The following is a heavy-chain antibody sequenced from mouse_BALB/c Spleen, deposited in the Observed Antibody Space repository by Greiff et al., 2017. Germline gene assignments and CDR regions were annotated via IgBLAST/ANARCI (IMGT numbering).Heavy chain of an antibody. J-gene: IGHJ3*01. CDR3: ARWVYGYGAY. V-gene: IGHV5-9*03. CDR2: ISSGGGNT. D-gene: IGHD1-2*01. Sequence: EVKLMESGGGLVKPGGSLKLSCAASGFTFSSYTMPWVRQTPEKRLEWVATISSGGGNTYYPDSVKGRFNISRDNAKNNLYLQISSLRSEDTALYYCARWVYGYGAYWGQGTLVTVSA. CDR1: GFTFSSYT.